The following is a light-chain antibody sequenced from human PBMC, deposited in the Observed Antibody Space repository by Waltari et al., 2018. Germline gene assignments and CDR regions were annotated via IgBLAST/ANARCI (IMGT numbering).Light chain of an antibody. Sequence: EIVMTQSPATLSVSPGERATLSCRASQSVSSSVAWYQQKPGQAPRPLIFGASTRATGIPARFSGSGSGTEFTLTISSLQSEDFAVYYCQQYNNWTWTFGQGTKVEIK. CDR3: QQYNNWTWT. CDR2: GAS. J-gene: IGKJ1*01. V-gene: IGKV3-15*01. CDR1: QSVSSS.